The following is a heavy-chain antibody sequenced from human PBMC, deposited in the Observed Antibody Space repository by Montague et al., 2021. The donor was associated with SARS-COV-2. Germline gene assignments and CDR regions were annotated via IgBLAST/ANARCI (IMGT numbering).Heavy chain of an antibody. CDR3: ARSRGRLQWPYYDYYGMDV. Sequence: SETLSLTCAVSGGSISSSNWWSWVRQPPGKGLEWIGEIYHSGSTNYNPSLKSRVTIAVDKSKNQFSLKLSSVTAADTAVYYWARSRGRLQWPYYDYYGMDVWGQGTTVTVSS. CDR1: GGSISSSNW. D-gene: IGHD2-15*01. J-gene: IGHJ6*02. CDR2: IYHSGST. V-gene: IGHV4-4*02.